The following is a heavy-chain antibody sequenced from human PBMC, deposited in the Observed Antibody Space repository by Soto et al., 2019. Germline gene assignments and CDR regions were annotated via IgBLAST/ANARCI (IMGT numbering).Heavy chain of an antibody. Sequence: GASVKVSCKASGYTFTSYYMHWVRQAPGQGLEWMGIINPSGGSTSYAQKFQGRVTMTRDTSTSTVYMELSSLRSEDTAVYYCARGGFGSSSGQLHYYYGMDVWGQGTTVTVSS. CDR3: ARGGFGSSSGQLHYYYGMDV. D-gene: IGHD6-6*01. J-gene: IGHJ6*02. CDR2: INPSGGST. CDR1: GYTFTSYY. V-gene: IGHV1-46*01.